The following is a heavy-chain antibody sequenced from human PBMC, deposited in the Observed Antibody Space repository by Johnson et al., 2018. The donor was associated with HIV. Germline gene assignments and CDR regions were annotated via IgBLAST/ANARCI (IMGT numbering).Heavy chain of an antibody. Sequence: QMQLVESGGGVVQPGRSLRLSCAASGFTFSSYGMHWVRQAPGKGLKWVALISYDGSNKYYADSVKGRFTISRDNSKNTLYLQMNSLRAEDTAVYYCARWNMITFGGVIVKAGAFDIWGQGTMVTVSS. V-gene: IGHV3-30*03. CDR3: ARWNMITFGGVIVKAGAFDI. CDR1: GFTFSSYG. CDR2: ISYDGSNK. J-gene: IGHJ3*02. D-gene: IGHD3-16*02.